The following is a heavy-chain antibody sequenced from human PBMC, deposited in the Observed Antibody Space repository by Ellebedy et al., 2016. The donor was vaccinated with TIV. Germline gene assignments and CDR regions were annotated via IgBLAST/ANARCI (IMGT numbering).Heavy chain of an antibody. CDR1: GFTFSSYE. CDR3: GVVGATDYYYYGMDV. V-gene: IGHV3-48*03. Sequence: GESLKISCAASGFTFSSYEMNWVRQAPGKGLEWVSYISSSGSTIYYADSVKGRFTISRDNAKNSLYLRMNSLRAEDTAVYYCGVVGATDYYYYGMDVWGQGTTVTVSS. J-gene: IGHJ6*02. CDR2: ISSSGSTI. D-gene: IGHD1-26*01.